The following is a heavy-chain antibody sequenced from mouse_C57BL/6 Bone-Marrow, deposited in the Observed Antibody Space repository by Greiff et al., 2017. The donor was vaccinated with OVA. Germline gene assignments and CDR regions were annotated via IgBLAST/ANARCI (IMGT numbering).Heavy chain of an antibody. V-gene: IGHV1-81*01. CDR3: ARDYGSSSWFAY. J-gene: IGHJ3*01. CDR1: GYTFTSYG. CDR2: IYPRSGNT. Sequence: QVQLQQSGAELARPGASVKLSCKASGYTFTSYGISWVKQRTGQGLEWIGEIYPRSGNTYYNEKFKGKATLTADKSSSTAYMELRSLTSDDSAVYFCARDYGSSSWFAYWGQGTLVTVSA. D-gene: IGHD1-1*01.